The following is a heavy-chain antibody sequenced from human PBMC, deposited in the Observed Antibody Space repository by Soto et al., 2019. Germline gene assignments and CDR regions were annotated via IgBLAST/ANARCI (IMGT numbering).Heavy chain of an antibody. V-gene: IGHV4-34*01. J-gene: IGHJ6*03. CDR2: INDSGNI. CDR1: GWSFSGYE. CDR3: ARGLILWFGELSRRGGYYYYMDV. D-gene: IGHD3-10*01. Sequence: SETLSLTCAVYGWSFSGYEWTWIRQTPGKGLEWIGEINDSGNINYNPSLKSRVTILLDTPKKQISLKLSSVTAADSAMYYCARGLILWFGELSRRGGYYYYMDVWGKGTTVTVSS.